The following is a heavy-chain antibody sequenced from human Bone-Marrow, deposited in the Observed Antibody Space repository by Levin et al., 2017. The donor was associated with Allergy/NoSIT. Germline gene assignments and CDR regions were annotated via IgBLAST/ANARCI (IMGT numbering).Heavy chain of an antibody. Sequence: GESLKISCEASGFTFSSYAISWVRQAPGKGLEWVSSITDRGDRAYYADSVKGRFTISRDKSKDTLHLQMNSLRADDTALYYCAAIEYSSSDRSFYGLDVWGQGTTVTVSS. D-gene: IGHD6-6*01. CDR3: AAIEYSSSDRSFYGLDV. CDR2: ITDRGDRA. V-gene: IGHV3-23*01. J-gene: IGHJ6*02. CDR1: GFTFSSYA.